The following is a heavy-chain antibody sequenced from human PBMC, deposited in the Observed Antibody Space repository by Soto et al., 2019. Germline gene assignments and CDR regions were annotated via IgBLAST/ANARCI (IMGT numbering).Heavy chain of an antibody. Sequence: QVQLVESGGGVVQPGRSLRLSCAASGFTFSSYGMQRVRQAPVKGLEWVAVIAYDGSNKYDADSVKGRFTISRDNSKNTLYLLMNSLRAEDTAVYYCANSTHYYDFWSGYSGGGFDPWGQGTLVTVSS. J-gene: IGHJ5*02. CDR2: IAYDGSNK. V-gene: IGHV3-30*18. CDR1: GFTFSSYG. CDR3: ANSTHYYDFWSGYSGGGFDP. D-gene: IGHD3-3*01.